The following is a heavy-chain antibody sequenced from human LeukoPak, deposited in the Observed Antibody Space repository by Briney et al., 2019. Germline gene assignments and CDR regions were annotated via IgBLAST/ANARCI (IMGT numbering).Heavy chain of an antibody. D-gene: IGHD3-22*01. Sequence: GGSLRLSCAASGFTFSSYSMNWVRQAPGKGLEWVSYISSSSSTIYYADSVKGRFTVSRDNAKNSLYLQMNSLRAEDTAVYYCARVLHKRNYDSTTYYGYWGQGTLVTVSS. V-gene: IGHV3-48*01. CDR2: ISSSSSTI. CDR1: GFTFSSYS. J-gene: IGHJ4*02. CDR3: ARVLHKRNYDSTTYYGY.